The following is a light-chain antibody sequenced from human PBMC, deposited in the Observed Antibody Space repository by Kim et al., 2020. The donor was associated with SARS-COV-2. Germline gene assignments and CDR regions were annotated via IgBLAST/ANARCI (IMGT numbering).Light chain of an antibody. CDR1: QSVGSN. CDR3: QQYNNGPPLT. Sequence: EIVMTQSPATLSVSPGERATLSCRASQSVGSNLAWYQQKPGQAPRLLISGASTRATGIPARFSGSGSGTEFTLTISSLESEDLAVYYCQQYNNGPPLTFGGGTKVEIK. V-gene: IGKV3-15*01. CDR2: GAS. J-gene: IGKJ4*01.